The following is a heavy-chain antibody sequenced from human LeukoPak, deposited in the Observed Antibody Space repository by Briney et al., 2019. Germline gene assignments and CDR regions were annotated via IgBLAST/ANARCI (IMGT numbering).Heavy chain of an antibody. J-gene: IGHJ4*02. CDR3: ARSRYAVDY. D-gene: IGHD2-2*01. CDR2: INHSGST. CDR1: GGSFSGYY. Sequence: SETLSLTCAVYGGSFSGYYWSWIRQPPGKGLEWIGEINHSGSTNYNPSLKSRVTISVDTSKNQFSLKLSSVTAADTAVYYCARSRYAVDYWGQGTLATVSS. V-gene: IGHV4-34*01.